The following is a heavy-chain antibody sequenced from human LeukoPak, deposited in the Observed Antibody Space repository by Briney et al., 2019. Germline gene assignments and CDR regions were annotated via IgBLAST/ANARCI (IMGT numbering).Heavy chain of an antibody. D-gene: IGHD3-22*01. Sequence: GGSLRLSCAASGFTFSSYGMHWVRQAPGKGLEWVAFIRYDGSNKYYADSLEGRFTISRDNSKGTLYLQMNSLRPEDTAVYYCAKDLQSTGYYDYWGQGTLVTVSS. V-gene: IGHV3-30*02. CDR1: GFTFSSYG. CDR2: IRYDGSNK. CDR3: AKDLQSTGYYDY. J-gene: IGHJ4*02.